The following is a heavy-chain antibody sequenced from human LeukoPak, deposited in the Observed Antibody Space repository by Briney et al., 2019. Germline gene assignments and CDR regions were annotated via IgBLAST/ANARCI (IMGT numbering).Heavy chain of an antibody. Sequence: SGGSRTLSCTDSAYTFSTYDMVWVRQAPGKGLEWVAAIGASGHITHYGDSVKGRFTISKDNSRNTMYLQMNDLRAEDTALYYCGKRGYCAPSMCYVIENWDQRSLVTVSS. CDR2: IGASGHIT. D-gene: IGHD2-15*01. CDR3: GKRGYCAPSMCYVIEN. J-gene: IGHJ4*01. CDR1: AYTFSTYD. V-gene: IGHV3-23*01.